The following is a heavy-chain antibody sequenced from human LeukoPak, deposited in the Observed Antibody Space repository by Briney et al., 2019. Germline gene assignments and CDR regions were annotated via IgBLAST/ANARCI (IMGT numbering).Heavy chain of an antibody. D-gene: IGHD6-19*01. J-gene: IGHJ3*02. CDR1: GFTLSSYA. CDR3: VKDRGSSGWADAFDI. Sequence: GGTLRLSCSVSGFTLSSYAMHWVRAARGKRLVYVSAISSNGGSTYYADTVKGRFTISRDNSKNTLYLQMSSLRAEDTAVYYCVKDRGSSGWADAFDIWGQGTMVTVSS. CDR2: ISSNGGST. V-gene: IGHV3-64D*09.